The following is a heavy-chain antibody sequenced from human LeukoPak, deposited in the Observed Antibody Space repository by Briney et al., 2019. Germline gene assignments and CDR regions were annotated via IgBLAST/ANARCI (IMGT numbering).Heavy chain of an antibody. Sequence: GASVKVSCKASGYTFTSSYMHWVRQAPGQGLEWMGIINLSGGSTSYAQKFQGRVTMTRDTSTSTVYMELSSLRSEDTAVYYCATMLHPPRGIAAAGTFGGFDPWGQGTLITVSS. CDR3: ATMLHPPRGIAAAGTFGGFDP. CDR1: GYTFTSSY. V-gene: IGHV1-46*01. D-gene: IGHD6-13*01. CDR2: INLSGGST. J-gene: IGHJ5*02.